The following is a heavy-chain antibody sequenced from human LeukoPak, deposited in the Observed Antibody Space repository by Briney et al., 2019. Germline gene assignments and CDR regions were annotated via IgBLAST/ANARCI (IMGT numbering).Heavy chain of an antibody. D-gene: IGHD3-9*01. V-gene: IGHV3-23*01. CDR2: ITGSDGSS. CDR1: GFTFTNYA. J-gene: IGHJ4*02. CDR3: AKWGDYDILTGYYVPDY. Sequence: GGSLRLSCVASGFTFTNYAMSWVRQAPGKGLEWVSAITGSDGSSYYADSVKGRFTISRDNSKDTLYLQVNSLRAEDTAVYYCAKWGDYDILTGYYVPDYWGQGTLVTVSS.